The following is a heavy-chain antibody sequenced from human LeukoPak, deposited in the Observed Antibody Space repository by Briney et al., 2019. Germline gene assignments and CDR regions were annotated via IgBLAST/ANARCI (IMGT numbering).Heavy chain of an antibody. CDR1: GSTFSSYS. CDR3: ARDGGGSRSYGPFDY. V-gene: IGHV3-30-3*01. CDR2: ISYDGSNK. J-gene: IGHJ4*02. Sequence: PGGSLRLSCAASGSTFSSYSMHWVRQAPGKGLDWVALISYDGSNKYYADSVKGRFTISRDNSKNTLYLQMNSLRAEDTAVYYCARDGGGSRSYGPFDYWGQGTLVTVSS. D-gene: IGHD1-26*01.